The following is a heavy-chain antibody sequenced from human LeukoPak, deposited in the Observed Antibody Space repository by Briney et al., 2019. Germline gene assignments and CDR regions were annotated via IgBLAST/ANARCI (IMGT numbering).Heavy chain of an antibody. D-gene: IGHD3-3*01. V-gene: IGHV3-7*01. Sequence: AGGSLRLSCAASGFTFSSYWMSWVRQAPGKGLEWVANIKQDGSEKNYVDSVKGRFTISRDNAKNSLYLQMNSLRAEDTAVYYCARDTYYDFWSGYYSGGLDYWGQGTLVTVSS. CDR3: ARDTYYDFWSGYYSGGLDY. CDR1: GFTFSSYW. J-gene: IGHJ4*02. CDR2: IKQDGSEK.